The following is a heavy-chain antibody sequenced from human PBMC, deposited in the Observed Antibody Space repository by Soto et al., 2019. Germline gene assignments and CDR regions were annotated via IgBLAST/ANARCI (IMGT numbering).Heavy chain of an antibody. CDR1: GFTFSSYA. Sequence: GGSLRLSCAASGFTFSSYAMSWVRQAPGKGLEWVSAISGSGGSTYYADSVKGRFTISRGNSKNTLYLQMNSLRAEDTAVYYCAKGSSSYSRAQIDYWGQGTLVTVSS. CDR3: AKGSSSYSRAQIDY. D-gene: IGHD6-13*01. J-gene: IGHJ4*02. V-gene: IGHV3-23*01. CDR2: ISGSGGST.